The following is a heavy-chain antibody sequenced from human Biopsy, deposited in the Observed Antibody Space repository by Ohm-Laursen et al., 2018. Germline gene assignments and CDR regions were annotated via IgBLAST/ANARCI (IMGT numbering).Heavy chain of an antibody. CDR2: ITGGGNYI. Sequence: GSLRLSCTASGVTLSGYAMNRVRQAPGKGLEWVSSITGGGNYINYADSVRGRFTISRDNSKNSVYLVMSSLRAEDTAVYFCATAAYAPPYFDLWGRGTVVTVSS. CDR1: GVTLSGYA. CDR3: ATAAYAPPYFDL. V-gene: IGHV3-21*06. D-gene: IGHD4-17*01. J-gene: IGHJ4*02.